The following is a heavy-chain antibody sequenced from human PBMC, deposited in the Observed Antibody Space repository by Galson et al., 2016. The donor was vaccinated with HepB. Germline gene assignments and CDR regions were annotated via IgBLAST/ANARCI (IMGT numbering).Heavy chain of an antibody. J-gene: IGHJ6*02. CDR3: ARDWSEIDYDVLTANYYYYHYGMDV. D-gene: IGHD3-9*01. Sequence: SLRLSCAASGFTFSSYWMHWVRQAPGRGLVWVSRISSDGSTTDYADSAQGRFTISRDKVKNTVYLQMNSLRAEDPAVYYCARDWSEIDYDVLTANYYYYHYGMDVWGQGTTVTVSS. CDR2: ISSDGSTT. CDR1: GFTFSSYW. V-gene: IGHV3-74*01.